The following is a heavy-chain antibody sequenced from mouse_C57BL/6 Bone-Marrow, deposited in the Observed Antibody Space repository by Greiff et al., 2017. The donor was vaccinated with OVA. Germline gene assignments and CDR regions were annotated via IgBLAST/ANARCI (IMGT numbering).Heavy chain of an antibody. J-gene: IGHJ3*01. V-gene: IGHV3-1*01. CDR2: ISYSGST. D-gene: IGHD1-1*01. CDR1: GYSITSGYD. CDR3: AREDYGSSYASWFAY. Sequence: EVKLVESGPGMVKPSQSLSLTCTVTGYSITSGYDWHWIRHFPGNKLEWMGYISYSGSTNYNPSLKSRISITHDTSKNHFFLKLNSVTTEDTATDYCAREDYGSSYASWFAYWGQGTLVTVSA.